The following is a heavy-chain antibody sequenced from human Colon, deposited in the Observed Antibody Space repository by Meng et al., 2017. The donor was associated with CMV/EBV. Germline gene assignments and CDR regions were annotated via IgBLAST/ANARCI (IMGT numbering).Heavy chain of an antibody. D-gene: IGHD4-11*01. CDR1: GFTFSKCA. V-gene: IGHV3-23*01. Sequence: GESLKISCVASGFTFSKCAMAWVRQVPGKGLEWVSIIGGSGASTYYAGSVKGRFTISRDNSKNTVYLQMNNLRADDTALYYCAKDAQDYSNFFDFWGQGTLVTVSS. J-gene: IGHJ4*02. CDR3: AKDAQDYSNFFDF. CDR2: IGGSGAST.